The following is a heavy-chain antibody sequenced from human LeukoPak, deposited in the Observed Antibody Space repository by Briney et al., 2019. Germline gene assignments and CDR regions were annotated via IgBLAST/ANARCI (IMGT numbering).Heavy chain of an antibody. V-gene: IGHV3-74*01. Sequence: PGGSLRLSCAASGFTFSSYWMHWVRQAPGKGLVWVSRINSDGRSTDYADSVKGRFTISRDNAKNSLYLQMNILRAEDTAVYYCARDDDYGDYGFGHWGQGTLVTVSS. CDR2: INSDGRST. D-gene: IGHD4-17*01. J-gene: IGHJ4*02. CDR1: GFTFSSYW. CDR3: ARDDDYGDYGFGH.